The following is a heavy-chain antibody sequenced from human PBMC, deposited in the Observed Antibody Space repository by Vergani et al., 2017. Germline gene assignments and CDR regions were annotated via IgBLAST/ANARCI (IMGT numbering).Heavy chain of an antibody. CDR1: GYTFTGYY. D-gene: IGHD2-15*01. J-gene: IGHJ4*02. CDR3: ARGWDCSGGSCYSQIIGY. CDR2: INPNSGGT. V-gene: IGHV1-2*02. Sequence: QVQLVQSGAEVKKPGASVKVSCKASGYTFTGYYMHWVRQAPGQGLEWMGWINPNSGGTNYAQKFQGRVTMTRDTSISTAYMELNRLKSDDTAVYYCARGWDCSGGSCYSQIIGYWGQGTLVTVSS.